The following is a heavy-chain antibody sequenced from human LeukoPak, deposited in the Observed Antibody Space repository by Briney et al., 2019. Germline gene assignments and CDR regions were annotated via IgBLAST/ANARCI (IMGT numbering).Heavy chain of an antibody. D-gene: IGHD2-15*01. Sequence: GASVKVSCKASGYTFTSYYMHWVRQAPGQGLEWMGIINPSGGSTSYAQKFQGRVTMTRDTSTSTVYMELSSLRSEDTAVYYCAGDRAGSPNYYYYGMDVWGQGTTVTVSS. J-gene: IGHJ6*02. V-gene: IGHV1-46*01. CDR2: INPSGGST. CDR1: GYTFTSYY. CDR3: AGDRAGSPNYYYYGMDV.